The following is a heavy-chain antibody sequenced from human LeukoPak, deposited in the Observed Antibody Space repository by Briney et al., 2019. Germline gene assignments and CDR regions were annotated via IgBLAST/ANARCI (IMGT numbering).Heavy chain of an antibody. CDR2: MHGSGSP. V-gene: IGHV4-59*02. CDR1: GASVRSDH. J-gene: IGHJ3*01. D-gene: IGHD2/OR15-2a*01. Sequence: SETLSLTCTVSGASVRSDHWNWIRQPPGKGLEWIAYMHGSGSPNYNPSLASRLTLSVDATENLLSLKLTSVTAADTAVYFCARDLSVNAFDLWGQGTLVTVSS. CDR3: ARDLSVNAFDL.